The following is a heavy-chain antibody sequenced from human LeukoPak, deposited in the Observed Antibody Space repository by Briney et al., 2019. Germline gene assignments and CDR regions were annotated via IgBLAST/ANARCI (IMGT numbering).Heavy chain of an antibody. J-gene: IGHJ4*02. CDR1: GFTFSSYW. Sequence: GGSLRLSCAASGFTFSSYWMSWVRQAPGKGLEWVANIKQDGSEKYYVDSVKGRFTISRDNAKNSLYLQMNSLRAEDTAVYYCARDDPTFSNYYDSSGYYYAGSFDYWGQGTLVTVSS. D-gene: IGHD3-22*01. V-gene: IGHV3-7*01. CDR3: ARDDPTFSNYYDSSGYYYAGSFDY. CDR2: IKQDGSEK.